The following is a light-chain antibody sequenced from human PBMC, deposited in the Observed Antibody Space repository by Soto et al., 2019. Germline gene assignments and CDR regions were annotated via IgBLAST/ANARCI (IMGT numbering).Light chain of an antibody. CDR2: GNS. CDR3: QSYDSSRVV. Sequence: QLVLTQPPSVSGAPGQRVTISCTGSSSNIGAGYDVHWYQQLPGTAPKLLIYGNSNRPSGVPDRFSGSKSDTSASLAITGLQAEDEADYYCQSYDSSRVVFGGGTQLTVL. J-gene: IGLJ2*01. CDR1: SSNIGAGYD. V-gene: IGLV1-40*01.